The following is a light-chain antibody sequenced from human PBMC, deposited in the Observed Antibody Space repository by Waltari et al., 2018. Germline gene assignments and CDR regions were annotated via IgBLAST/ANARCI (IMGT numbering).Light chain of an antibody. V-gene: IGKV1-6*01. Sequence: AIQMTQSPSSVSASVGDRVTITCRASQGIRDDLGWYQQKPGKDPKLLIYAASNLQNGVPSRFSGSGSGTDFTLTISSLQPEDFATYFCLQDYNYPRTFGPGTKVEIK. J-gene: IGKJ3*01. CDR3: LQDYNYPRT. CDR2: AAS. CDR1: QGIRDD.